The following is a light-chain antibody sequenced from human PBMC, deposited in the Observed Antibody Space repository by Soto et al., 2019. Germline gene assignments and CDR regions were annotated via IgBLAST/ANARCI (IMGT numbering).Light chain of an antibody. V-gene: IGKV1-5*01. CDR2: DAS. CDR3: QQYNSYHT. Sequence: DIQMTQSPSTLSASVGDRVTITCRASQSISSWLAWYQQKPGKAPKLLIYDASSLESGVPSRFSGSGSGTEFTPTISSLQPDDFATYYCQQYNSYHTFGQGTKLEIK. J-gene: IGKJ2*01. CDR1: QSISSW.